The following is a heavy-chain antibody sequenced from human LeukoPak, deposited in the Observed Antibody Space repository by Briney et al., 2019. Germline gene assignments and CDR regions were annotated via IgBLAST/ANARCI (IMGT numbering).Heavy chain of an antibody. CDR2: ISAYNGNT. J-gene: IGHJ4*02. CDR1: GYTFTSYG. V-gene: IGHV1-18*01. CDR3: ARAGQYYDSSGYYLFDY. Sequence: ASVKVSCKASGYTFTSYGISWVRQAPGQGLEWMGWISAYNGNTNYAQKLQGRVTMTTDTSTSTAYMELSSLRSEDTAVYYCARAGQYYDSSGYYLFDYWGQGTLVTVSS. D-gene: IGHD3-22*01.